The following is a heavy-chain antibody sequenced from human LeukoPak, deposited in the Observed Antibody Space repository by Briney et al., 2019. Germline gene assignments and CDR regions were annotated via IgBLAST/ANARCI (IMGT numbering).Heavy chain of an antibody. V-gene: IGHV3-30*02. Sequence: GGSLRLSCAASGLTFSSYGMNWVRQAPGKGLEWVAFIRYDGGNKYYADSVKGRFTISRDSSKNTLYLQMSSLRADDTAVYYCAKGEADLDYWGQGTLVTVSS. CDR3: AKGEADLDY. CDR2: IRYDGGNK. J-gene: IGHJ4*02. D-gene: IGHD1-26*01. CDR1: GLTFSSYG.